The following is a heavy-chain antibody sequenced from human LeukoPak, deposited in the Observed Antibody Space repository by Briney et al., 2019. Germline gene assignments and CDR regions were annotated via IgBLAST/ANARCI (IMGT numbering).Heavy chain of an antibody. CDR2: IYSSGST. J-gene: IGHJ4*02. D-gene: IGHD5-24*01. CDR3: ARGPEMATTYFDC. Sequence: SETLSLTCTVSGGAISSYYWTWIRQPAGKGLEWIGRIYSSGSTNHNPSLKSRVTMSVDTSKNQFSLKLSSVTAADTAVYYCARGPEMATTYFDCWGQGILVTVSS. CDR1: GGAISSYY. V-gene: IGHV4-4*07.